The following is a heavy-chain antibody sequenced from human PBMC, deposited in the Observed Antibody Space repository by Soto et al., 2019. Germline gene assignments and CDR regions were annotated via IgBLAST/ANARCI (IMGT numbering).Heavy chain of an antibody. CDR1: GGSFSGYY. CDR3: ARGRRRDSISLYDY. CDR2: INHSGST. J-gene: IGHJ4*02. V-gene: IGHV4-34*01. Sequence: SLTCAVYGGSFSGYYWSWTRQPPGKGLEWIGEINHSGSTNYNPSLKSRVTISVDTSKNQFSLKLSSVTAADTAVYYCARGRRRDSISLYDYWGQGTLVSVSS. D-gene: IGHD6-13*01.